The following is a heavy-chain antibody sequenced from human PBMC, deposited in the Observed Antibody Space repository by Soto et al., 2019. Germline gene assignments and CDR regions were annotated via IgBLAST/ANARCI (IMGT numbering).Heavy chain of an antibody. CDR3: AHRSGYSNGDNWFDP. CDR2: IFWSDDK. CDR1: GFSLTTSGVG. V-gene: IGHV2-5*01. Sequence: SGPTLVNPTETLTLTCTFSGFSLTTSGVGVGWIRQPPGKALEWLAIIFWSDDKRYRPSLKSRLTITKDTSKNQVVLTMTNMDPMDTATYYCAHRSGYSNGDNWFDPWGQGTLVTVSS. J-gene: IGHJ5*02. D-gene: IGHD4-4*01.